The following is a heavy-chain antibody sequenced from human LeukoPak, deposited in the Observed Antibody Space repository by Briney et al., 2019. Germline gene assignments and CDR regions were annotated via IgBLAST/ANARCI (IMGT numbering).Heavy chain of an antibody. CDR3: AKAGPIGYCSSTSCYEGGTFDY. V-gene: IGHV3-23*01. CDR1: GFTFSTYA. Sequence: PGGSLRLSCAASGFTFSTYAMSWVRQAPGKGLEWVSAISGSSGSTYYADSVKGRFTISRDNSKNTLYLQMNSLRAEDTAVYYFAKAGPIGYCSSTSCYEGGTFDYWGQGTPVTVSS. CDR2: ISGSSGST. D-gene: IGHD2-2*01. J-gene: IGHJ4*02.